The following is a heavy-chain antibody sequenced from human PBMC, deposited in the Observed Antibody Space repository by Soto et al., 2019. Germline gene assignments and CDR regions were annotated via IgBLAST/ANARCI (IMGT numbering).Heavy chain of an antibody. CDR1: GFTFSSYS. CDR3: ARAKLRSLNWFDP. V-gene: IGHV3-48*01. Sequence: GGSLRLSCAASGFTFSSYSMNWVRQAPGKGLEWVSYISSSSSTIYYADSVKGRFTISRDNAKNSLYLQMNSLRAEDTAVYYCARAKLRSLNWFDPWGQGTLVTVSS. CDR2: ISSSSSTI. D-gene: IGHD3-3*01. J-gene: IGHJ5*02.